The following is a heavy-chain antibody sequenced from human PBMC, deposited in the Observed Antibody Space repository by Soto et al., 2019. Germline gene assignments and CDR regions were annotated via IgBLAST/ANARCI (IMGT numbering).Heavy chain of an antibody. V-gene: IGHV3-23*01. Sequence: EVQLLESGGGLVQPGGSLRLSCAASGFTFSNYAMSWVRQAPGKGLEWVSSISNIADSTYYGDSVKGRFTISRDNSKNTLYLHMKVLRAEDTAVYYCAKDRRYGGNYNWYFDLWGRGTLVTVSS. CDR3: AKDRRYGGNYNWYFDL. J-gene: IGHJ2*01. CDR1: GFTFSNYA. CDR2: ISNIADST. D-gene: IGHD2-21*02.